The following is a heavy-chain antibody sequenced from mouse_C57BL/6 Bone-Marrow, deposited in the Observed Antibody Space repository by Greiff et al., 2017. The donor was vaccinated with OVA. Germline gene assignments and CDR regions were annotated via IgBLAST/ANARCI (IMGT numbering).Heavy chain of an antibody. CDR2: ISGGGGNT. Sequence: EVQLKESGGGLVKPGGSLKLSCAASGFTFSSYTMSWVRQTPEKRLEWVATISGGGGNTYYPDSVKGRFTISRDNAKNTLYLQMSSLRSEDTALYYCARDSYYYGSSYWYFDVWGTGTTVTVSS. J-gene: IGHJ1*03. D-gene: IGHD1-1*01. CDR3: ARDSYYYGSSYWYFDV. CDR1: GFTFSSYT. V-gene: IGHV5-9*01.